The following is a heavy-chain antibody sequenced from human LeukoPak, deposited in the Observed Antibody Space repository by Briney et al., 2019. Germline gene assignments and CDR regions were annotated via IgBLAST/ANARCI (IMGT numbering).Heavy chain of an antibody. D-gene: IGHD2-2*01. Sequence: PSDTLSLTCAVSGGSITTHYWSWIRQPAGKGLEWIGRISITGSTNYNPSLKSRVTMSIDTSKNQFSLNLSSVTAADTAVYYCARHVRGLERQLLWSSRGVTTAPVPMFSFDYWGQGTLVTVSS. CDR1: GGSITTHY. V-gene: IGHV4-4*07. CDR3: ARHVRGLERQLLWSSRGVTTAPVPMFSFDY. J-gene: IGHJ4*02. CDR2: ISITGST.